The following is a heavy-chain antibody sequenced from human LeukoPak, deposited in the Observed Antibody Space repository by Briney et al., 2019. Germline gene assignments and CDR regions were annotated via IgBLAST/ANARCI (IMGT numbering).Heavy chain of an antibody. CDR2: MNPNSGST. D-gene: IGHD5-12*01. CDR1: GYSFISYD. V-gene: IGHV1-8*01. J-gene: IGHJ4*02. CDR3: VRNLARTGDFDY. Sequence: ASVKVSCKASGYSFISYDINWVRQATGQGLEWLGWMNPNSGSTGYAQNFQGRVSMTRDTSISTAYMELSNLGSEDTAVYYCVRNLARTGDFDYWGQGTLVTVSS.